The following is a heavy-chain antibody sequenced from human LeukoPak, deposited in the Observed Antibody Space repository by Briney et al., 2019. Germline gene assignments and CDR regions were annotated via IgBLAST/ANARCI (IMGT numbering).Heavy chain of an antibody. CDR3: AKDGSLDSSGYYYHLRGGSFDY. Sequence: PGGPLRLSCAASGFTFSSYAMSWVRQASGKGLEWVSAISGSGGSTYYADSVKGRFTISRDNSKNTLYLQMNSLRAEDTAVYYCAKDGSLDSSGYYYHLRGGSFDYWGQGTLVTVSS. CDR2: ISGSGGST. J-gene: IGHJ4*02. V-gene: IGHV3-23*01. CDR1: GFTFSSYA. D-gene: IGHD3-22*01.